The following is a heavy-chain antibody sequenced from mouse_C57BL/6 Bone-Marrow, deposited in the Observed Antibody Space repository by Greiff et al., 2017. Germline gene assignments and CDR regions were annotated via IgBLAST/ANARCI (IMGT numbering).Heavy chain of an antibody. CDR1: GYTFTDYY. CDR2: INPYNGGT. V-gene: IGHV1-19*01. Sequence: EVQLVESGPVLVKPGASVKMSCKASGYTFTDYYMNWVKQSHGKSLEWIGVINPYNGGTSYNQKFKGKATLTVDKSSSTAYMELNSLTSEDSAVYYCARRSPYYFDYWGQGTTLTVSS. J-gene: IGHJ2*01. CDR3: ARRSPYYFDY.